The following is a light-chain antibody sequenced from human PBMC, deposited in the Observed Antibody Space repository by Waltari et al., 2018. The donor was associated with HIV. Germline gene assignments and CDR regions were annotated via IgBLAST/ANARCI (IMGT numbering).Light chain of an antibody. V-gene: IGLV2-8*01. Sequence: QSALTQPPSASGSPGQSVTISCTGSSSDIGGYDFVSWFQQHPGKAPKLVIYEVYKAASGVPDRCSGSKSGNTASLTVSGLQAEDEAYYHCSSYAGNYNLVFGGGTKLTVL. CDR2: EVY. CDR3: SSYAGNYNLV. CDR1: SSDIGGYDF. J-gene: IGLJ3*02.